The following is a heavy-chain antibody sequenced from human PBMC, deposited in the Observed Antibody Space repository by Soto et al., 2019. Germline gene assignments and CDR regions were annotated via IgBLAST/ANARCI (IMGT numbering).Heavy chain of an antibody. D-gene: IGHD6-6*01. CDR3: AKEEYLESRQTDNWFDP. J-gene: IGHJ5*02. CDR1: GFTFDDYA. V-gene: IGHV3-9*01. CDR2: ISWNSGSI. Sequence: PGGSLRLSCAASGFTFDDYAMHWVRQAPGKGLEWVSGISWNSGSIGYADSVKGRFTISRDNAKNSLYLQMNSLRAEDTALYYCAKEEYLESRQTDNWFDPWGQGTLVTVSS.